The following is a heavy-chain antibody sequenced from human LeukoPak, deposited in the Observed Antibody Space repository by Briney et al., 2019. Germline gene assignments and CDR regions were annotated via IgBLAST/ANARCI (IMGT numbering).Heavy chain of an antibody. V-gene: IGHV4-30-2*01. Sequence: PSQTLSLTCTVSGGSISSGGYYWSWIRQPPGKGLEWIGYIYHSGSTYYNPSLKSRVTISVDRSKNQFSLKLSSVTAADTAVYYCARGAYYYDSSGYKDSAFDIWGQGTMVTVSS. CDR2: IYHSGST. CDR3: ARGAYYYDSSGYKDSAFDI. CDR1: GGSISSGGYY. D-gene: IGHD3-22*01. J-gene: IGHJ3*02.